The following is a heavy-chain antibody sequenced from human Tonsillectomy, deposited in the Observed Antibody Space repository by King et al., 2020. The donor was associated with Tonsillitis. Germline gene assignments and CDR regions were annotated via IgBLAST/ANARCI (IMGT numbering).Heavy chain of an antibody. J-gene: IGHJ6*02. Sequence: QLVQSGGGLVKPGGSLRLSCAASGFTFSSYSMNWVRQAPGKGLEWVSSISSSSSYIYYADSVKGRFTISRDNAKNSLYLQMNSLRAEDTAVYYCARVRGDYYDSSGYYYDYYYGMDVWGQGTTVTVSS. CDR2: ISSSSSYI. V-gene: IGHV3-21*01. D-gene: IGHD3-22*01. CDR1: GFTFSSYS. CDR3: ARVRGDYYDSSGYYYDYYYGMDV.